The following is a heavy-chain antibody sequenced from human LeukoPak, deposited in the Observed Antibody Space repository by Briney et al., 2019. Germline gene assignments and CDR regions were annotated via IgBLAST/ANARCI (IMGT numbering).Heavy chain of an antibody. CDR2: IYPGDSAT. CDR1: GYSFTSYW. CDR3: ARRIIAAAGTDVRGWFDP. Sequence: GESLKISCKGSGYSFTSYWIGWVRQMPGKGLEWMGIIYPGDSATRYSPSFQGQVTISADKSISTAYLQWSSLKASDTAMYYCARRIIAAAGTDVRGWFDPWGQGTLVTVSS. V-gene: IGHV5-51*01. D-gene: IGHD6-13*01. J-gene: IGHJ5*02.